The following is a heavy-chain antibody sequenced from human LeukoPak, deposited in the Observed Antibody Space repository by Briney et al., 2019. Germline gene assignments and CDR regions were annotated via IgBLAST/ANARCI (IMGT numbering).Heavy chain of an antibody. D-gene: IGHD3-10*01. J-gene: IGHJ5*02. CDR2: IRFDGTDT. CDR3: SKDLTSDFGGDFDP. CDR1: GFTFSSYA. Sequence: GGSLRLSCAASGFTFSSYAMSWVRQAPGKGLEWVALIRFDGTDTYYADSVKGRFTISRDNSKSTLYLQMNSLRAEDTAVYYCSKDLTSDFGGDFDPWGQGTLVTVSS. V-gene: IGHV3-30*02.